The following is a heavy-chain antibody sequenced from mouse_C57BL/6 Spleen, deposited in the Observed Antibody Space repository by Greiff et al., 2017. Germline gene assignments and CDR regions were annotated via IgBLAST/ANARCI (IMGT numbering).Heavy chain of an antibody. CDR1: GYTFTSYG. Sequence: QVQLQQSGAELARPGASVKLSCKASGYTFTSYGISWVKQRAGQGLEWIGEIYPRSGNTYYNEKFKGKATLTADKSSSTAYMELRSLTSEDSAVYFCARRGGVYYDYSWFAYWGQGTLVTVSA. D-gene: IGHD2-4*01. V-gene: IGHV1-81*01. CDR2: IYPRSGNT. J-gene: IGHJ3*01. CDR3: ARRGGVYYDYSWFAY.